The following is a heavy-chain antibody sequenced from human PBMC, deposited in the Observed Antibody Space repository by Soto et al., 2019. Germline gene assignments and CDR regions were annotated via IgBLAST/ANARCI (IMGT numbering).Heavy chain of an antibody. CDR3: VTQRVESADY. D-gene: IGHD3-3*01. CDR1: GLTFSSYG. V-gene: IGHV3-33*03. J-gene: IGHJ4*02. CDR2: IWYDGSNK. Sequence: QVQLVESGGGVVQPGRSLRLSCAVSGLTFSSYGMHWVRQAPGKGLEWVAVIWYDGSNKYYADSVKGRFTVSRDNSKNMVHLQMNSLSDEDTAVYHCVTQRVESADYWGQGTLVTVSS.